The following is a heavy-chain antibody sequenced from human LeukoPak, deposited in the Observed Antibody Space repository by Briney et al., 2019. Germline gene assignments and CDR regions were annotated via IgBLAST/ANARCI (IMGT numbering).Heavy chain of an antibody. V-gene: IGHV4-59*01. CDR2: IYYSGST. CDR1: GGSISSYY. J-gene: IGHJ6*03. CDR3: AREGYDFWSGYPDYYYYYMDV. D-gene: IGHD3-3*01. Sequence: SETLSLTCTVPGGSISSYYWSWIRQPPGKGLEWIGYIYYSGSTNYNPSLKSRVTISVDTSKNQFSLKLSSVTAADTAVYYCAREGYDFWSGYPDYYYYYMDVWGKGTTVTVSS.